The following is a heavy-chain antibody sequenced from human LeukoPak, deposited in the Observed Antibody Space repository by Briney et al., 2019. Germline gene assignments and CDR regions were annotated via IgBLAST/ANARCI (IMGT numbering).Heavy chain of an antibody. CDR3: ARESYDILTGGAGKVYMDV. Sequence: GSLRLSCAASGFTFSSYSMNWVRQAPGKGLEWVSSISSSSSYIYYADSVKGRFTISRDNAKNSLYLQMNSLRAEDTAVYYCARESYDILTGGAGKVYMDVWGKGTTVTVSS. CDR1: GFTFSSYS. J-gene: IGHJ6*03. D-gene: IGHD3-9*01. CDR2: ISSSSSYI. V-gene: IGHV3-21*01.